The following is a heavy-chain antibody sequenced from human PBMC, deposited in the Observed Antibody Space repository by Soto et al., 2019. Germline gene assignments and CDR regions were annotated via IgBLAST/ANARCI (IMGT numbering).Heavy chain of an antibody. CDR1: GLAFSRYS. Sequence: PGGPMRLSCAASGLAFSRYSMNWVRQAPGKGQEWVSYIKYDGSNKYYADSVKGRFTISRDNSKNTLYLQMNSLRAEDTAVYYCAKDQGLYSGYGYYYYYYMDVWGEGTTVTVSS. CDR3: AKDQGLYSGYGYYYYYYMDV. D-gene: IGHD5-12*01. CDR2: IKYDGSNK. J-gene: IGHJ6*03. V-gene: IGHV3-30*02.